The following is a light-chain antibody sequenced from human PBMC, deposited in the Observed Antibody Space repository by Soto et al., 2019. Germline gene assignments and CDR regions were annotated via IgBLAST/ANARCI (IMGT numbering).Light chain of an antibody. J-gene: IGKJ5*01. CDR3: QQYNNWPPIT. CDR1: QSVSNN. V-gene: IGKV3D-15*01. CDR2: DAS. Sequence: EIVLTQSPAVLSVSPGERATLSCRASQSVSNNLGWYQQKPGQAPRLLIYDASTRATGIPARFSGSGSGTEFTLTISSLQSEDFAVHYCQQYNNWPPITFGQGTRLEIK.